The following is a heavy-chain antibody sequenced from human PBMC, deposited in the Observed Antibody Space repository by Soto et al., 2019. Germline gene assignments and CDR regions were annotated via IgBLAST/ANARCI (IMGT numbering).Heavy chain of an antibody. J-gene: IGHJ4*02. CDR3: ATSEAYCSGGSCYDFDY. V-gene: IGHV4-31*03. CDR2: IYYSGST. CDR1: GGSISSGDYY. D-gene: IGHD2-15*01. Sequence: SETLSLTCTVSGGSISSGDYYWSWIRQPPGKGLEWIGYIYYSGSTYYNPSLKSRVTISVDTSKNQFSLKLSSVTAADTAVYYCATSEAYCSGGSCYDFDYWGQGTLVTVSS.